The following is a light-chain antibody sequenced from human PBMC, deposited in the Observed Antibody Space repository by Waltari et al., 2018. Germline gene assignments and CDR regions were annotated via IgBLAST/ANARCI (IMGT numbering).Light chain of an antibody. CDR1: QSISDY. CDR3: QQSYSVLGLT. J-gene: IGKJ4*01. V-gene: IGKV1-39*01. Sequence: DVQLTQSPSSLAASGGDRVTITCRASQSISDYLNWYQVQPGKAPKLLIYAASTLQSGVPSRFSGSGSGTHFTLTISSLQPEDSATYYCQQSYSVLGLTFGGGTKVEI. CDR2: AAS.